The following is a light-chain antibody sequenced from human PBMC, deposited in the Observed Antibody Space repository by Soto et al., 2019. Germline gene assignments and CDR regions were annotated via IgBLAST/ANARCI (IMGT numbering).Light chain of an antibody. J-gene: IGKJ4*01. CDR1: QGISSY. CDR3: QQLNSFPLT. CDR2: AAS. Sequence: DIQLTQSPSFLSASVGDRVTITCRASQGISSYLAWYQQTPGKAPKLLIYAASTLQSGVPSRFSGSGSGTAFSLTVSSLQPEDFASYYCQQLNSFPLTFGGGTTVEIK. V-gene: IGKV1-9*01.